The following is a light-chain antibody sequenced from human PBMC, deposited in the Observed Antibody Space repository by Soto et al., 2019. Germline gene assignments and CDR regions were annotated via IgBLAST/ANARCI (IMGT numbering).Light chain of an antibody. CDR3: QPYGNPPRT. CDR2: GAS. Sequence: EIVLTQSPGTLSLSPGERATLSCRASQSVSSSYLAWYQQKPGQAPRLLIYGASSRATGIPDRFSGSGSGTDFTLTISRREPADFAVYYFQPYGNPPRTFGQGTNVEIK. CDR1: QSVSSSY. V-gene: IGKV3-20*01. J-gene: IGKJ1*01.